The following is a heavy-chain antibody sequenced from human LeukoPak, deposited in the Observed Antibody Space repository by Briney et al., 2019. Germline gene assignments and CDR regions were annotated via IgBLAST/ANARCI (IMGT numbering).Heavy chain of an antibody. CDR1: GFTFSSYA. CDR2: ISYDGSNK. D-gene: IGHD6-19*01. J-gene: IGHJ6*02. CDR3: ARVRVTVAGTYYYGMDV. Sequence: GGSLRLSCAASGFTFSSYAMHWVRQAPGKGLEWVAVISYDGSNKYYADSVKGRFTISRDNAKNTLYLQMNSLRAEDTAVYYCARVRVTVAGTYYYGMDVWGQGTTVTVSS. V-gene: IGHV3-30-3*01.